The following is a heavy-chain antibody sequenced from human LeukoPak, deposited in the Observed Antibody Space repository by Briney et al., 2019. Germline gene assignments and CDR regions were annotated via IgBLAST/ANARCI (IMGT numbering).Heavy chain of an antibody. CDR2: IKQDGSEK. CDR3: ARDFRYLYSSGWYPTLNP. D-gene: IGHD6-19*01. J-gene: IGHJ5*02. V-gene: IGHV3-7*01. Sequence: PGGSLRLSCAASGFTFSSYWMSWVRQAPGKGLEWVANIKQDGSEKYYVDSVEGRFTISRDNAKNSLYLQMNSLRAEDTAVYYCARDFRYLYSSGWYPTLNPWGQGTLVTVSS. CDR1: GFTFSSYW.